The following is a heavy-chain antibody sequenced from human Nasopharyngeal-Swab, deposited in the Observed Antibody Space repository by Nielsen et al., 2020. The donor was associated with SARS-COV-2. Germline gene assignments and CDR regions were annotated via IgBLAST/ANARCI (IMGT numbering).Heavy chain of an antibody. CDR2: ISYDGSKK. J-gene: IGHJ6*02. D-gene: IGHD6-19*01. CDR3: ARDIGHSSGWYSYYSYGMDV. Sequence: GESLKISRAASGFTFGYYGMHWVRQAPGKGLEWVAVISYDGSKKYYVDSVKGRLTISRDNSKNTLYLQMNSLRAEDTAVYYCARDIGHSSGWYSYYSYGMDVWGQGTTVTVSS. V-gene: IGHV3-30*03. CDR1: GFTFGYYG.